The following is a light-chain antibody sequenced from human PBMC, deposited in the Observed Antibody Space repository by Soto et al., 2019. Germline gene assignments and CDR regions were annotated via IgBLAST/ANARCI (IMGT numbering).Light chain of an antibody. Sequence: QSALTQPPSASGTPGQRVTISCSGSSSNIGTNTVDWYQQLPGTAPKLLVNSNNQRPSGVPDRFSGSKSGTSASLAISGLQSEDEAYYYCAARDDSLNGWVFGGGTKLTVL. CDR2: SNN. J-gene: IGLJ3*02. CDR1: SSNIGTNT. CDR3: AARDDSLNGWV. V-gene: IGLV1-44*01.